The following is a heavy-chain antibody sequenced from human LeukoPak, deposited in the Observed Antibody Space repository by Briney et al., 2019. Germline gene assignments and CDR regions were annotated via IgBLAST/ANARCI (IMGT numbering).Heavy chain of an antibody. CDR2: ITSSSSTI. CDR3: ARDTISGYGGIGDY. J-gene: IGHJ4*02. D-gene: IGHD3-22*01. CDR1: GFTFSTYS. Sequence: PGGSLRLSCAASGFTFSTYSMNWVRQAPGKGLEWVSYITSSSSTIYYADSVKGRFTISRDNAKNSLYLQMNSLRAEDTAVYYCARDTISGYGGIGDYWGQGTLVTVSS. V-gene: IGHV3-48*04.